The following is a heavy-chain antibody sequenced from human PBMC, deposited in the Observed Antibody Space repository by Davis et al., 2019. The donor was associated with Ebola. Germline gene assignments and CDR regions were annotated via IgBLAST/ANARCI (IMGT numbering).Heavy chain of an antibody. CDR3: AKDNWNSQGGDLYYYYYGMDV. D-gene: IGHD1-7*01. Sequence: GGSLRLSCAASGFTFSSYAMHWVRQAPGKGLEWVAVISYDGSNKYYADSVKGRFTISRDNSKNTLYLQMNSLRAEDTAVYYCAKDNWNSQGGDLYYYYYGMDVWGQGTTVTVSS. CDR2: ISYDGSNK. V-gene: IGHV3-30*04. CDR1: GFTFSSYA. J-gene: IGHJ6*02.